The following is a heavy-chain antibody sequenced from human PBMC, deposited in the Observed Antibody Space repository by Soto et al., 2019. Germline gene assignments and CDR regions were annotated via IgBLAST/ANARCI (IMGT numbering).Heavy chain of an antibody. Sequence: QVQLVQSGAEVKKPGASVKVSCKASGYTFTSYGISWVRQAPGQGLEWMGWISAYNGNTNYAQKLQGRVTMTTDTSTSTAYMELRSLRSDGTAVYYCAAGIAVAYYYYGMDVWGQGTTVTVSS. D-gene: IGHD6-19*01. CDR3: AAGIAVAYYYYGMDV. CDR2: ISAYNGNT. J-gene: IGHJ6*02. CDR1: GYTFTSYG. V-gene: IGHV1-18*01.